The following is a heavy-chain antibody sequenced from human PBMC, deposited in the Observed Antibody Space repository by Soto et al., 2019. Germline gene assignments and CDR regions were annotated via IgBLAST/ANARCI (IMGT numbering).Heavy chain of an antibody. D-gene: IGHD1-1*01. CDR1: GQSFSGHS. V-gene: IGHV4-34*01. Sequence: QVQLQQWGAGLVKPSETLSLSCAVYGQSFSGHSWAWIRQPPGKGLEWIGEINESGSTYYNPSLKSRVTISTDTSTNQFSMKLSSVRAADTAAYFCARGSGIVALPGELEDVNYDYWGQGTLVNVSS. CDR3: ARGSGIVALPGELEDVNYDY. CDR2: INESGST. J-gene: IGHJ4*02.